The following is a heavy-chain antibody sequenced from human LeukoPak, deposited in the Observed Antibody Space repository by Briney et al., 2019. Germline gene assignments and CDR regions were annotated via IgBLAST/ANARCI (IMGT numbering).Heavy chain of an antibody. CDR3: VTRYGDYGVDY. V-gene: IGHV1-46*01. CDR1: GYTFTSYY. CDR2: INPSGGST. D-gene: IGHD4-17*01. Sequence: ASVKVSCKASGYTFTSYYMHWVRQAPGQGLEWMGIINPSGGSTSYAQKFQGRVTMTRDMSTSTVYMELSSLRSEDTAVYYCVTRYGDYGVDYWGQGTLVTVSS. J-gene: IGHJ4*02.